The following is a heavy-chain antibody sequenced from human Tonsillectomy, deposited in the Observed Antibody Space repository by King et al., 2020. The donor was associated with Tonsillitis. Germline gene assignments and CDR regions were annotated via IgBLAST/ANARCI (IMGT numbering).Heavy chain of an antibody. CDR3: AKGHYCSSTSCPDNFDY. CDR1: GFTFDDYA. D-gene: IGHD2-2*01. Sequence: VQLVEAGGGVVQPGGSLRLSCAASGFTFDDYAMHWVRQAPGKGLEWVSLISGDGGSTYYAYSVKGRLTISRDNSKNSLYLQMNSLRTEDTALYYCAKGHYCSSTSCPDNFDYWGQGTLVTVSS. V-gene: IGHV3-43*02. J-gene: IGHJ4*02. CDR2: ISGDGGST.